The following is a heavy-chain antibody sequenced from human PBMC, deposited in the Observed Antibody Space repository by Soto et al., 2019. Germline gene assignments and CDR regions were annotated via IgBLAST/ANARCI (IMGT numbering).Heavy chain of an antibody. CDR2: INPKSGGT. V-gene: IGHV1-2*02. CDR1: GYTFTVYY. D-gene: IGHD1-26*01. Sequence: GASVKVSCKASGYTFTVYYMHWVRQAPGQGLEWMGWINPKSGGTMYPQKFQGRVTMTWDTSISTAYMALTRLRSDDTAVYYCARDLAKGGGSAGFDYWGQATLVTAPQ. CDR3: ARDLAKGGGSAGFDY. J-gene: IGHJ4*02.